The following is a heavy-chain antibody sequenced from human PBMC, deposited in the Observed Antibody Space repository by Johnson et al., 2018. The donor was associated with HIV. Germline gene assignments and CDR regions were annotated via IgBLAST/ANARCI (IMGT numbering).Heavy chain of an antibody. V-gene: IGHV3-64*01. J-gene: IGHJ3*02. D-gene: IGHD3-22*01. CDR1: GFTFSSYA. Sequence: MLLVESGGGVVQPGGSLRLSCAASGFTFSSYAMHWVRQAPGKGLEYVSAISSNGGSTYYANSVKGRFTISRDNSKNTLFLQMNSLKIEDTATYYCTTAGSSGSAHAFDIWGQGTRVTVSS. CDR2: ISSNGGST. CDR3: TTAGSSGSAHAFDI.